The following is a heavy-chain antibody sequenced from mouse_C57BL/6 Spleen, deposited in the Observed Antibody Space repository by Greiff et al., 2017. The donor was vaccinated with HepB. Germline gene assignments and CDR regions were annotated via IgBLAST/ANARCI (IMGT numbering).Heavy chain of an antibody. CDR2: IDPETGGT. Sequence: VKLVESGAELVRPGASVTLSCKASGYTFTDYEMHWVKQTPVHGLEWIGAIDPETGGTAYNQKFKGKAILTADKSSSTAYMELRSLTSEDSAVYYCTRYDGYYLPLYWGQGTTLTVSS. CDR3: TRYDGYYLPLY. CDR1: GYTFTDYE. J-gene: IGHJ2*01. V-gene: IGHV1-15*01. D-gene: IGHD2-3*01.